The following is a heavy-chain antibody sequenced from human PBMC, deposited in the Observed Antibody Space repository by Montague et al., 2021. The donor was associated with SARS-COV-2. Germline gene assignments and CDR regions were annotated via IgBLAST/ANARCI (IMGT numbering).Heavy chain of an antibody. D-gene: IGHD3-10*01. J-gene: IGHJ4*02. CDR2: INHSGST. Sequence: SETLSLTCAVYGGSISGYYWNWICQPPGKGLERIGEINHSGSTNYSPSLKSRVTMSVDTSKNQFSLKLSSVTAADTAVYYCARGARQGYGFRLGSFDSWGQGTLVTVSS. CDR1: GGSISGYY. CDR3: ARGARQGYGFRLGSFDS. V-gene: IGHV4-34*01.